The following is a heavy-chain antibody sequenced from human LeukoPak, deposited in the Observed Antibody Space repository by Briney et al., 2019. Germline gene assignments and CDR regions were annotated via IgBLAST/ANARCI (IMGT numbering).Heavy chain of an antibody. D-gene: IGHD5-12*01. CDR3: ARRKAVATIGY. J-gene: IGHJ4*02. Sequence: SETLSLTCAVYGGSFSGYYWSWIRQPPGKGLEWIGEINHSGSTNYNPSLKGRVTISVDTSKNQFSLKLSSVTAADTAVYYCARRKAVATIGYWGQGTLVTVSS. V-gene: IGHV4-34*01. CDR1: GGSFSGYY. CDR2: INHSGST.